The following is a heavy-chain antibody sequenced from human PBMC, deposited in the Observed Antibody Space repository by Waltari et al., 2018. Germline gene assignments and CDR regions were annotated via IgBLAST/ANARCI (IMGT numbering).Heavy chain of an antibody. CDR2: ISDSGVIT. CDR1: GFNFISYA. J-gene: IGHJ4*02. V-gene: IGHV3-23*01. D-gene: IGHD3-22*01. CDR3: ARHLYSIDYLELGN. Sequence: EVHLLASGGGLAQPGGSLRLSCAASGFNFISYAMSGVRQAPGKGLEWVSGISDSGVITKYADSVKGRFTVSRDNSKNTVFLQLNSLRAEDTAIYYCARHLYSIDYLELGNWGQGTLVTVSS.